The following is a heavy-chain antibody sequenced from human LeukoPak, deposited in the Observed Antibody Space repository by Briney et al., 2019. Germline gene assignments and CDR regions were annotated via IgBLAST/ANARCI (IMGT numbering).Heavy chain of an antibody. CDR1: GYTFTGYY. CDR3: ASGRGVIKQWLYY. CDR2: FDPEDGET. V-gene: IGHV1-24*01. Sequence: ASVKVSCKASGYTFTGYYMHWVRQAPGKGLEWMGGFDPEDGETIYAQKFQGRVTMTEDTSTDTAYMELSSLRSEDTAVYYCASGRGVIKQWLYYWGQGTLVTVSS. D-gene: IGHD6-19*01. J-gene: IGHJ4*02.